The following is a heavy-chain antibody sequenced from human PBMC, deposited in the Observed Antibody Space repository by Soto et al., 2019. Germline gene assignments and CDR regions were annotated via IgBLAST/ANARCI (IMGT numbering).Heavy chain of an antibody. CDR2: IYHSGST. CDR1: GGSISSSNW. CDR3: AGALSRASYNWFDP. J-gene: IGHJ5*02. V-gene: IGHV4-4*02. Sequence: QVQLQESGPGLVKPSGTLSLTCAVSGGSISSSNWWRWVRQPPWKGLEWIGEIYHSGSTNYSPSLKSRFTISVDTSKSPCSLKLSSVTAADTAVYYCAGALSRASYNWFDPWGQGTLVTVSS.